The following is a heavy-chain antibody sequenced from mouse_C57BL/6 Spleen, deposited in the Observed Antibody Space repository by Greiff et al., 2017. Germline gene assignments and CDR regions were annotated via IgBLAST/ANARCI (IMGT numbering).Heavy chain of an antibody. D-gene: IGHD1-1*01. CDR2: INPSNGGT. CDR3: ARETYGSSGWYFDV. Sequence: QVQLQQSGTELVKPGASVKLSCKASGYTFTSYWMHWVKQRPGQGLEWIGNINPSNGGTNYNEKFKIKATLTVDKSSSTAYMQLSSLTSEDSAVYYCARETYGSSGWYFDVWGKGTTVTVSS. CDR1: GYTFTSYW. V-gene: IGHV1-53*01. J-gene: IGHJ1*03.